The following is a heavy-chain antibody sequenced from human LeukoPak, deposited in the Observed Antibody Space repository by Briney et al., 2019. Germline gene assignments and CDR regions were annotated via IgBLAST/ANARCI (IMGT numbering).Heavy chain of an antibody. CDR2: IYYSGST. V-gene: IGHV4-39*01. Sequence: KPSETLSLTCTVSGGSISSSSYYWGWIRQPPGKGLEWIGSIYYSGSTYYNPSLKSRVTISVDTSRNQFSLKLSSVTAADTAVYYCARHVSPTGTYWYFDLWGRGTLVTVSS. CDR3: ARHVSPTGTYWYFDL. CDR1: GGSISSSSYY. D-gene: IGHD1-14*01. J-gene: IGHJ2*01.